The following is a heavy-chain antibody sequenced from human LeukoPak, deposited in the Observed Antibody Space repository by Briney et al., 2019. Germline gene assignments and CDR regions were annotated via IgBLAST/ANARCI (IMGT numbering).Heavy chain of an antibody. CDR3: ANALLTSSGWLH. CDR1: GFTFSSYA. V-gene: IGHV3-30-3*01. CDR2: ISYDGSNK. J-gene: IGHJ4*02. Sequence: PGGSLRLSCAASGFTFSSYAMHWVRQAPGKGLEWVAVISYDGSNKYYADSVKGRFTISRDNSKNTLYLQMNSLRAEDTAVYYCANALLTSSGWLHWGQGTLVTVSS. D-gene: IGHD6-19*01.